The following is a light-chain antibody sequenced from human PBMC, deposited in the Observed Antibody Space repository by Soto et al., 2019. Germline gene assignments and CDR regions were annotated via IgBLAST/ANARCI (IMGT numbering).Light chain of an antibody. CDR2: KAS. CDR3: QQYHSHPLT. J-gene: IGKJ4*01. V-gene: IGKV1-5*03. CDR1: ESISSW. Sequence: DIQMTQSPSTLSASVGDRVTITCRASESISSWLAGYQQKPGKAPSLLIYKASSVEVEVPSRFSGSGSGTDFTLAISRLHPDDIATYYCQQYHSHPLTFGGGTKIEMK.